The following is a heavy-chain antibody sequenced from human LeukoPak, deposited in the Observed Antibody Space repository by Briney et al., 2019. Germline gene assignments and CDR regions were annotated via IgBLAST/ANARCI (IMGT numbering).Heavy chain of an antibody. Sequence: GESLKISCSASGYKFTSYWIGWVRQMPGKGLEWMGIVYPGDSDTKYGPSFQGQVTISADKSINTAFLQWSSLKASDTAMYYCARPRSYCSSTTCPLDYWGQGTLVTVSS. CDR2: VYPGDSDT. V-gene: IGHV5-51*01. CDR3: ARPRSYCSSTTCPLDY. J-gene: IGHJ4*02. CDR1: GYKFTSYW. D-gene: IGHD2-2*01.